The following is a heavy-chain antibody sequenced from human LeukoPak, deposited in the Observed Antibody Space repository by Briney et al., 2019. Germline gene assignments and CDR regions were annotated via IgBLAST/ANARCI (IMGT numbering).Heavy chain of an antibody. Sequence: SETLSLTCTVSGGSISSGSYYWSWIRQPAGKGLEWIGRIYTSGSTNYNPSLKSRVTISVDTSKNQFSLKLSSVTAADTAVYYCARGSSSRKFDPWGQGTLVTVSS. V-gene: IGHV4-61*02. CDR1: GGSISSGSYY. CDR2: IYTSGST. CDR3: ARGSSSRKFDP. D-gene: IGHD6-13*01. J-gene: IGHJ5*02.